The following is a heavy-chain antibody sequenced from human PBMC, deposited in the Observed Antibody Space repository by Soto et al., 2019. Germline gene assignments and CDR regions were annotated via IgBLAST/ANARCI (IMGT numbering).Heavy chain of an antibody. CDR2: INPSGGST. D-gene: IGHD2-8*01. CDR1: VYTFTSYY. V-gene: IGHV1-46*01. J-gene: IGHJ4*02. Sequence: ASVTVSCTSSVYTFTSYYIHCVRQAPGQGLEWMGIINPSGGSTSYAQKFQGRVTMTRDTSTSTVYMELSSLRSGDTAVYYCAREIVLMVYDYWGQGTLVTVSS. CDR3: AREIVLMVYDY.